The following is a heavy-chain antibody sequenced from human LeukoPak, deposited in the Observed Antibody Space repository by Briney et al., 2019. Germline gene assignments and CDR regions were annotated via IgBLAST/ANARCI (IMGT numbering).Heavy chain of an antibody. J-gene: IGHJ4*02. CDR3: AKDVPAAYFDY. CDR1: GFTFDNYG. V-gene: IGHV3-30*02. CDR2: IRSDGGIK. Sequence: GGSLRLSCAASGFTFDNYGMHWVRQAPGKGLEWVAFIRSDGGIKYYADSVKGRFTISRVNSKNTLYLQVNSLRAEDTAVYFCAKDVPAAYFDYWGQGTLVTVSS. D-gene: IGHD2-2*01.